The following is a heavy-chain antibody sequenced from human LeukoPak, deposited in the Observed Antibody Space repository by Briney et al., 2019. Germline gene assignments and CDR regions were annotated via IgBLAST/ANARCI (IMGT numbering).Heavy chain of an antibody. CDR1: GVGFGDDW. CDR2: ISPDGNAR. CDR3: GRWGITAALDR. V-gene: IGHV3-7*01. D-gene: IGHD2-2*01. Sequence: GGSLRLSCAVSGVGFGDDWMAWGRQGPGKGVGWVETISPDGNARYYVASVRGRFTNSRDNAQNSLSLQVYSLRVQHSAVYHCGRWGITAALDRWGPGTPVSVSS. J-gene: IGHJ5*02.